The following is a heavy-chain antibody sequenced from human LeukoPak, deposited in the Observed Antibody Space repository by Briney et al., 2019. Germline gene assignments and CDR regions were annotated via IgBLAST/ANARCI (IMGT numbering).Heavy chain of an antibody. CDR2: IYYSGST. CDR1: GRPISRYY. CDR3: ARGFCSGGSCYSAIFDY. V-gene: IGHV4-59*13. Sequence: PSETLSLTCTVSGRPISRYYWRWIRQPRGKGLERIGYIYYSGSTKYKPSLKSGVSISVDTSKNQFSLKLSSVTAADTAVYYCARGFCSGGSCYSAIFDYGGQGTLVTVSS. D-gene: IGHD2-15*01. J-gene: IGHJ4*02.